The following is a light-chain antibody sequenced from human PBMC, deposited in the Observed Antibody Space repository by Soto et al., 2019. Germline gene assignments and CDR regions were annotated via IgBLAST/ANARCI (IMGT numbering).Light chain of an antibody. CDR1: TSNVGTKH. J-gene: IGLJ2*01. Sequence: QSVLTQPPSVSAAPGQKVTISCSGSTSNVGTKHVSWYQQFPGTEPKVLIYDNDKRRSGIPYRFSGSRSGTTATLAITGLQSGDEDADYCVSGGTRLTVAIFGGGTKLTVL. V-gene: IGLV1-51*01. CDR2: DND. CDR3: VSGGTRLTVAI.